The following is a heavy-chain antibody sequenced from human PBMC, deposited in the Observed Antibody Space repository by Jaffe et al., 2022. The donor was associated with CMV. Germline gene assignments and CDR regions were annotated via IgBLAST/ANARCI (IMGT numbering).Heavy chain of an antibody. CDR1: GFTFSSYG. CDR2: IWYDGSNK. CDR3: ARAAGDSRDVYYYGMDV. V-gene: IGHV3-33*01. J-gene: IGHJ6*02. Sequence: QVQLVESGGGVVQPGRSLRLSCAASGFTFSSYGMHWVRQAPGKGLEWVAVIWYDGSNKYYADSVKGRFTISRDNSKNTLYLQMNSLRAEDTAVYYCARAAGDSRDVYYYGMDVWGQGTTVTVSS. D-gene: IGHD3-22*01.